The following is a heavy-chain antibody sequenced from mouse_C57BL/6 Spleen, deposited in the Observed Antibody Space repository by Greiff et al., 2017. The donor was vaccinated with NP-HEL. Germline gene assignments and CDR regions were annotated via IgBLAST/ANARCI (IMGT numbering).Heavy chain of an antibody. Sequence: DVQLVESGGGLVKPGGSLKLSCAASGFTFSDYGMHWVRQAPEKGLEWVAYISSGSSTIYYADTVKGRFTISRDNAKNTLFLQMTSLRSEDTAMYYCARSHYYGSRYAMDYWGQGTSVTVSS. CDR2: ISSGSSTI. CDR1: GFTFSDYG. CDR3: ARSHYYGSRYAMDY. V-gene: IGHV5-17*01. D-gene: IGHD1-1*01. J-gene: IGHJ4*01.